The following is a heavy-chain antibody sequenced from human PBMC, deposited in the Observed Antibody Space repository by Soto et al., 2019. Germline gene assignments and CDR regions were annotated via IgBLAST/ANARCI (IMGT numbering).Heavy chain of an antibody. CDR1: GFTVSSNY. V-gene: IGHV3-66*01. CDR2: ICSGGST. Sequence: PGGSLRLSCAASGFTVSSNYMSWVRQAPGKGLEWVSVICSGGSTYYADSVKGRFTISRDNSKNTLYLQMNSLRAEDTAVYYCARSGYSYGSYYYYGMDVWGQGTTVTVSS. D-gene: IGHD5-18*01. J-gene: IGHJ6*02. CDR3: ARSGYSYGSYYYYGMDV.